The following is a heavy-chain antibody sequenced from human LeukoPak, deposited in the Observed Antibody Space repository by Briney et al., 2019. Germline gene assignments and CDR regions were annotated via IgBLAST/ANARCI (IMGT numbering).Heavy chain of an antibody. CDR3: ARATVAGASVFDY. J-gene: IGHJ4*02. CDR1: GYTFTGYY. D-gene: IGHD6-19*01. CDR2: INPNSGGK. V-gene: IGHV1-2*06. Sequence: ASVKVTCKASGYTFTGYYMHWVRQAPGQGLEWMGRINPNSGGKNYAQKFQGRVTMTRDTSISTAYMELSRLRSDDTAVYYCARATVAGASVFDYWGQGTLVTVSS.